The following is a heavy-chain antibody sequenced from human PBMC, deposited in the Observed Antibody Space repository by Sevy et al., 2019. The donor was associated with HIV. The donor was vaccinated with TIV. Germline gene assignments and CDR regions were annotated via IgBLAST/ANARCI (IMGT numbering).Heavy chain of an antibody. D-gene: IGHD5-18*01. J-gene: IGHJ4*02. CDR1: GLTFSSDS. CDR2: ISSSSRTI. Sequence: GGSLRLSCVVYGLTFSSDSMNWVRQAPGKGLEWLGYISSSSRTIYYADSVEGRFTISRANDKKSVFLQMNNLRDEDSATYYCARDVDTPFVRSFDSWGQGTLVTVPS. V-gene: IGHV3-48*02. CDR3: ARDVDTPFVRSFDS.